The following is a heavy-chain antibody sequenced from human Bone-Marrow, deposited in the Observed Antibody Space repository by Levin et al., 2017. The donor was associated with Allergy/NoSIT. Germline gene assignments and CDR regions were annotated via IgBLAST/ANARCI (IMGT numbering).Heavy chain of an antibody. J-gene: IGHJ6*02. Sequence: ESLKISCAVYGGSFSGYYWSWIRQPPGKGLEWIGEINHSGSTNYNPSLKSRVTISVDTSKNQFSLKLSSVTAADTAVYYRARGGALRTLTPYYYYGMDVWGQGTTVTVSS. CDR1: GGSFSGYY. D-gene: IGHD5/OR15-5a*01. V-gene: IGHV4-34*01. CDR2: INHSGST. CDR3: ARGGALRTLTPYYYYGMDV.